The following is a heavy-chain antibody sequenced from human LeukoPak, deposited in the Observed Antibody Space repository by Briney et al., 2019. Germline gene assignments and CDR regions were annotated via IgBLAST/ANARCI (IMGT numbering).Heavy chain of an antibody. CDR3: AGEKDGGTFDY. J-gene: IGHJ4*02. Sequence: ASVKVSCKASGYTFTSYDINWVRQAPGQGLEWMGWINPNSGGTNYAQKFQGKVTMTRDTSISTAYMELSRLRSDDTAVYYCAGEKDGGTFDYWGQGTLVTVSS. V-gene: IGHV1-2*02. D-gene: IGHD2-15*01. CDR2: INPNSGGT. CDR1: GYTFTSYD.